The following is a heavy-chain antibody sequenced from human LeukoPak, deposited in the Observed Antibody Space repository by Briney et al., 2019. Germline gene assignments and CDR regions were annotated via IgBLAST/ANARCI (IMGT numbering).Heavy chain of an antibody. CDR2: IKSKTDGGTR. V-gene: IGHV3-15*01. CDR1: GFTSSNAW. Sequence: GGSLRLSCAVSGFTSSNAWMSWVRQAPGKGLEWVGRIKSKTDGGTRDYAAPVKGRFTISRDDSKNTLYLQMNSLKTEDTAVYYCAKAGVTSPFDYWGQGTLVTVSS. J-gene: IGHJ4*02. CDR3: AKAGVTSPFDY. D-gene: IGHD2-21*02.